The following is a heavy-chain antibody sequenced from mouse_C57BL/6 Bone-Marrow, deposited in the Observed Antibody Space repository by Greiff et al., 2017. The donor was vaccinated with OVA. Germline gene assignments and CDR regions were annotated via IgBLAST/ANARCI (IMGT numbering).Heavy chain of an antibody. CDR1: GFTFSSYA. V-gene: IGHV5-4*01. CDR3: ARELVLDY. CDR2: ISDGGSYT. Sequence: EVKLMESGGGLVKPGGSLKLSCAASGFTFSSYAMSWVRQTPEKRLEWVATISDGGSYTYYPDNVKGRFTISRDNAKNNLYLQMSHLKSEDTAMYYCARELVLDYWGQGTSVTVSS. D-gene: IGHD4-1*01. J-gene: IGHJ4*01.